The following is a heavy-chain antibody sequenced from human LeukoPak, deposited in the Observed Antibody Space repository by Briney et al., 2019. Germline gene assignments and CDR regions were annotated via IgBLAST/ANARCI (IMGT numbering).Heavy chain of an antibody. CDR1: GGSISSYY. CDR3: ARESGGDYYYGMDV. V-gene: IGHV4-59*01. CDR2: IYYSGSI. J-gene: IGHJ6*02. D-gene: IGHD4-17*01. Sequence: SETLSLTCTVSGGSISSYYWSWIRQPPGKGLEWIGYIYYSGSINYNPSLKSRVTISVDTSKNQFSLKLSSVTAADTAVYYCARESGGDYYYGMDVWGQGTTVTVS.